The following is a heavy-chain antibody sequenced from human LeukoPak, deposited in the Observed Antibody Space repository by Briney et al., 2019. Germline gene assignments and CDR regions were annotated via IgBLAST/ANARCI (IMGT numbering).Heavy chain of an antibody. Sequence: PSETLSLTCSVSGGSIGSSSYYWGWIRQPPGKGLEWIGNIYYSGSTYYNPSLKSRVTISVDTSKNQFSLKLSSVTAADTAVYYCARRPGGNTYGYWFDPWGQGTLITVSS. CDR2: IYYSGST. D-gene: IGHD5-18*01. V-gene: IGHV4-39*01. CDR3: ARRPGGNTYGYWFDP. CDR1: GGSIGSSSYY. J-gene: IGHJ5*02.